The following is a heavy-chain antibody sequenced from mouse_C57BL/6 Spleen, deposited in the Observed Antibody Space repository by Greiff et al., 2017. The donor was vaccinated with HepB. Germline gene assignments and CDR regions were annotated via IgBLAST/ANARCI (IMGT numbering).Heavy chain of an antibody. V-gene: IGHV3-6*01. CDR2: ISYDGSN. D-gene: IGHD2-4*01. Sequence: ESGPGLVKPSQSLSLTCSVTGYSITSGYYWNWIRQFPGNKLEWMGYISYDGSNNYNPSLKNRISITRDTSKNQFFLKLNSVTTEDTATYYCARFDYVLFAYWGQGTLVTVSA. CDR1: GYSITSGYY. J-gene: IGHJ3*01. CDR3: ARFDYVLFAY.